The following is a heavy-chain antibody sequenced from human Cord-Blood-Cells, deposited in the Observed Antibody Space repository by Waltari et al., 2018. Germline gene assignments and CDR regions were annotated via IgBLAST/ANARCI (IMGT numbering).Heavy chain of an antibody. CDR2: IYYSGST. Sequence: QVQLQESGPGLVKPSETLSLTCTASRGSISSHYWSWIRQPPGKGLEWIGYIYYSGSTNYNPSLKSRVTISVDTSKNQFSLKLSSVTAADTAVYYCARGTRGYDDYWGQGTLVTVSS. D-gene: IGHD5-12*01. J-gene: IGHJ4*02. V-gene: IGHV4-59*11. CDR1: RGSISSHY. CDR3: ARGTRGYDDY.